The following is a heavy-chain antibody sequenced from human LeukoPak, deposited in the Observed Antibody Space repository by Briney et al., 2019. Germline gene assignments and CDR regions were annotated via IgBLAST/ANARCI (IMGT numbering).Heavy chain of an antibody. J-gene: IGHJ3*02. Sequence: SETLSLTCTVSGGSVSSGSYYWSWIRQPPGKGLERIGYIYYSGSTNYNPSLKSRVTISVDTSKNQFSLKLSSVTAADTAVYYCARGAYAPDAFDIWGQGTMVTVSS. CDR2: IYYSGST. D-gene: IGHD3-16*01. CDR3: ARGAYAPDAFDI. CDR1: GGSVSSGSYY. V-gene: IGHV4-61*01.